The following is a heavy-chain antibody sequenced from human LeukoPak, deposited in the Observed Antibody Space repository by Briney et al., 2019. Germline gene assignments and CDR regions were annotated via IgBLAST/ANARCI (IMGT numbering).Heavy chain of an antibody. CDR2: IIPILGIA. CDR3: ARARTAMVKGSYGMDV. V-gene: IGHV1-69*04. Sequence: ASVKVSCKGSGYIFTNYGISWVRQAPGQGLEWMGRIIPILGIANYAQKFQGRVTITADKSTSTAYMELSSLRSEDTAVYYCARARTAMVKGSYGMDVWGQGTTVTVSS. D-gene: IGHD5-18*01. J-gene: IGHJ6*02. CDR1: GYIFTNYG.